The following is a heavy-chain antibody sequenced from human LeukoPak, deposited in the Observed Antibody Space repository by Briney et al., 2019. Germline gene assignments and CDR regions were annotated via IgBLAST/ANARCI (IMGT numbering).Heavy chain of an antibody. D-gene: IGHD6-6*01. CDR2: MNPNSGKP. CDR1: GYTGTSYD. Sequence: GASVKVSCKASGYTGTSYDINWGRQATGQGLEWMGWMNPNSGKPGYAQKFQGRVNMTRNTSISTAYMEMSSLSSEDTAVYYCARKAAPYYYYYYMDVWGKGTTVNVSS. J-gene: IGHJ6*03. CDR3: ARKAAPYYYYYYMDV. V-gene: IGHV1-8*01.